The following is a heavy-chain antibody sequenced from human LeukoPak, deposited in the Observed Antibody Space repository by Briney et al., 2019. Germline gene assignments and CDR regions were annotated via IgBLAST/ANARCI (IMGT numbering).Heavy chain of an antibody. V-gene: IGHV1-69*04. Sequence: SVKVSCKASGGTFSSYAISWVRQAPAQGLEWMGRIIPILGIANYAQKFQGRVTITADKSTSTAYMELSSLRSEDTAVYYCAREGHGFVDYWGQGTLVTVSS. J-gene: IGHJ4*02. CDR1: GGTFSSYA. D-gene: IGHD3-16*01. CDR2: IIPILGIA. CDR3: AREGHGFVDY.